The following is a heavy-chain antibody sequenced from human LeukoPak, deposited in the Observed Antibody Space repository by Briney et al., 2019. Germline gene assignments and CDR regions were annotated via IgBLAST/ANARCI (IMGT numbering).Heavy chain of an antibody. CDR2: INPSGGST. D-gene: IGHD6-13*01. Sequence: GASVKVSCKASGYTFTSYYMHWVRQAPGQGLEWMGIINPSGGSTSYAQKFQGRVTMTTDTSTSTAYMELRSLRSDDTAVYYCARSIAAALDYWGQGTLVTVSS. CDR1: GYTFTSYY. J-gene: IGHJ4*02. V-gene: IGHV1-46*01. CDR3: ARSIAAALDY.